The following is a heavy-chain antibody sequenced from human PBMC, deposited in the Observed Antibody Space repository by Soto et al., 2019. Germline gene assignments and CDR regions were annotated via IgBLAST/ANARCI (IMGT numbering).Heavy chain of an antibody. J-gene: IGHJ4*02. CDR1: GFSLSTRGVG. CDR2: IYWDDDK. V-gene: IGHV2-5*02. D-gene: IGHD4-17*01. Sequence: QITLKESGPTLVKPTQTLTLTCTFSGFSLSTRGVGVGWIRQPPGKALEWLALIYWDDDKRYSPSLKSRLTIAKDTSKNQVVLTMTNMDPVDTATYCCAHMVSTVTQLVPFDYWGQGTLVTVSS. CDR3: AHMVSTVTQLVPFDY.